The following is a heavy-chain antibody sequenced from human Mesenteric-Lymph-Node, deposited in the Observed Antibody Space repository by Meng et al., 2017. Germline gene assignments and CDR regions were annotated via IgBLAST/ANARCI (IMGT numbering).Heavy chain of an antibody. CDR3: AKIGSNHQFDL. D-gene: IGHD4-11*01. J-gene: IGHJ4*02. CDR1: GYTFTVYY. CDR2: INPHTGGI. V-gene: IGHV1-2*06. Sequence: QVQLVQSAAEVQKPGASVTVSCTDSGYTFTVYYKHWVRQAPGQGLEWMGRINPHTGGINYAQEFQGRVAMTRDTSISTAYMELSRLRTDDTAVYYCAKIGSNHQFDLWGQGTLVTVSS.